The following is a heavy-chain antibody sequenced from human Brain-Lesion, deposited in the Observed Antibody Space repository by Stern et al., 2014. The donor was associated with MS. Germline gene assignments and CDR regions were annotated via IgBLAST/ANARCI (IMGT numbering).Heavy chain of an antibody. Sequence: QVQLQESGPGLVKPSETLSLTCTVAGGSVSSTSYAWAWLRQPPGKGLEWIGTIYYSGNTYYSPSLKSRLTISPDTSKNQFSLQLRSVTAADTAVYYCAGEEDIRYCSGGSCTGNWFDPWGQGTLVTVSS. CDR1: GGSVSSTSYA. V-gene: IGHV4-39*01. D-gene: IGHD2-15*01. CDR2: IYYSGNT. J-gene: IGHJ5*02. CDR3: AGEEDIRYCSGGSCTGNWFDP.